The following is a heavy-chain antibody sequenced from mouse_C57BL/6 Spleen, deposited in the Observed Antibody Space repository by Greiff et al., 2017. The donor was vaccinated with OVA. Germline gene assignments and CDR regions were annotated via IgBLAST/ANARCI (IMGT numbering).Heavy chain of an antibody. V-gene: IGHV5-9*01. J-gene: IGHJ1*03. Sequence: EVMLVESGGGLVKPGGSLKLSCAASGFTFSSYTMSWVRQTPEKRLEWVATISGGGGNTYYPDSVKGRFTISRDNAKNTLYLQMSSLRSEDTALYYCARHDYGKYFDVWGTGTTVTVSS. CDR3: ARHDYGKYFDV. CDR1: GFTFSSYT. D-gene: IGHD2-4*01. CDR2: ISGGGGNT.